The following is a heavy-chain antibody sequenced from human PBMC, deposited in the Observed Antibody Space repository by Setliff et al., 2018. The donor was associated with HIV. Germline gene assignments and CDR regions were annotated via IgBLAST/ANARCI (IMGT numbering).Heavy chain of an antibody. Sequence: SETLSLTCTVSGGSISSSSYYWGWIRQPPGKGLEWIGSIFYSGDTYYNPSLKSRVTISIDTSKNHFSLKLSSLTAADTAVYYCARHERYYIGSGEDYWGQGTLVTVSS. J-gene: IGHJ4*02. D-gene: IGHD3-10*01. CDR1: GGSISSSSYY. CDR3: ARHERYYIGSGEDY. V-gene: IGHV4-39*01. CDR2: IFYSGDT.